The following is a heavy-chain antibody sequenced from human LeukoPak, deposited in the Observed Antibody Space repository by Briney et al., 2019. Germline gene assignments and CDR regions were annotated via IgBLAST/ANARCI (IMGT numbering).Heavy chain of an antibody. CDR3: ARAQGYNWFDP. V-gene: IGHV4-59*01. J-gene: IGHJ5*02. Sequence: PSETLSLTCTVSGGSISSYYWSWIRQPPGKGLEWIGYIYYSGSTNYNPSLKSRVTISVDTSKNQFSLKLSSVTAADTAVYYCARAQGYNWFDPWGQGTLVTVSS. CDR1: GGSISSYY. CDR2: IYYSGST.